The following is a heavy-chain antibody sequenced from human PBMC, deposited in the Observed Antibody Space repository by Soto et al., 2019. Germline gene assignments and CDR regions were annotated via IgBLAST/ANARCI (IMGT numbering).Heavy chain of an antibody. J-gene: IGHJ4*02. Sequence: QVQLVQSGAEVKKPGSSVKVSCKASGGIFSTYAISWLRQTPGQVLEWMGGIIPLFGTPNYAQRFQGRVIITADESTSTAYMELSRLRSEDKAVYYCARDRDDYGSGNYYNRIDFWGQGTLVSVSS. V-gene: IGHV1-69*01. D-gene: IGHD3-10*01. CDR1: GGIFSTYA. CDR2: IIPLFGTP. CDR3: ARDRDDYGSGNYYNRIDF.